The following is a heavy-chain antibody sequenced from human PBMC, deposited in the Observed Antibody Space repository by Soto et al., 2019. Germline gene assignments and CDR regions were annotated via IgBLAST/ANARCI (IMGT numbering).Heavy chain of an antibody. D-gene: IGHD2-2*01. V-gene: IGHV3-30-3*01. CDR1: GFTFSSYA. CDR2: ISYDGSNK. Sequence: QVQLVESGGGVVQPGRSLRLSCAASGFTFSSYAMHWVRQAPGKGLEWVAVISYDGSNKYYADSVKGRFTISRDNSKNTLYLQMNSLRAEDTAMYYCARDPPYCSSTSCYQGGADYWGQGTLVTVSS. CDR3: ARDPPYCSSTSCYQGGADY. J-gene: IGHJ4*02.